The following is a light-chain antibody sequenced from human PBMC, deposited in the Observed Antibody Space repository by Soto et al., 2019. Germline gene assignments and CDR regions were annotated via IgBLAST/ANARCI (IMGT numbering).Light chain of an antibody. CDR2: GAS. J-gene: IGKJ1*01. CDR3: YQYDTSPRT. V-gene: IGKV3-20*01. CDR1: QSIRSSY. Sequence: DIVLTQSPGTLSLSPGERATLSCRASQSIRSSYLAWYQQKPGQAPRLLIFGASTRANGIPDRFSGSGSGTDFTLTIRGLEPEDFAVYYCYQYDTSPRTFGHGTKVEIK.